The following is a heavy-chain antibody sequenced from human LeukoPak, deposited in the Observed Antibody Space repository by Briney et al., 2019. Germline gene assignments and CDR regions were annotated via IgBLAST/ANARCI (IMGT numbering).Heavy chain of an antibody. CDR1: GFTFSDYY. CDR3: ARDPYYYGSGIWGYFDY. D-gene: IGHD3-10*01. CDR2: ISSSSSYT. Sequence: GGSLRLSCAASGFTFSDYYMSWIRQAPGKGLEWVSYISSSSSYTNYADSVKGRFTISRDNAKNSLYLQMNSLRAEDTAVYYCARDPYYYGSGIWGYFDYWGQGTLVTVSS. J-gene: IGHJ4*02. V-gene: IGHV3-11*06.